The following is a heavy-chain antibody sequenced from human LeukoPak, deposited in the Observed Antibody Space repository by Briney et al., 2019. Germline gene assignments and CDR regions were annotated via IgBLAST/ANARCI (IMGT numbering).Heavy chain of an antibody. J-gene: IGHJ5*02. D-gene: IGHD3-9*01. CDR2: ISSSGSTI. Sequence: GGSLRLSCAASGFTFSSYEMNWVRQAPGKGLGWVSYISSSGSTIYYADSVKGRFTISRDNTKNSLYMQMNSLRAEDTAVYYCARSVYDILTGYYPGWFDPWGQGTLVTVSS. V-gene: IGHV3-48*03. CDR3: ARSVYDILTGYYPGWFDP. CDR1: GFTFSSYE.